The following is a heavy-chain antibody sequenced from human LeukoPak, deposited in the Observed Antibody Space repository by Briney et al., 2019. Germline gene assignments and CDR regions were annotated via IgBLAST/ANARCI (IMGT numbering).Heavy chain of an antibody. CDR1: GFTFSSYA. CDR3: AKDTRYSGSYYFVFDY. CDR2: ISGSGGST. J-gene: IGHJ4*02. D-gene: IGHD1-26*01. V-gene: IGHV3-23*01. Sequence: GGSLRLSCAASGFTFSSYAMSWVRQAPGKGLEWVSAISGSGGSTYYADSVKGRFTIFRDNSKNTLYLQMNSLRAEDTAVYYCAKDTRYSGSYYFVFDYWGQGTLVTVSS.